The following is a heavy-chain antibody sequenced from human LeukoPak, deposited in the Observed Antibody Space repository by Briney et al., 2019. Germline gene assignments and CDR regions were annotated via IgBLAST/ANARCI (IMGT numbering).Heavy chain of an antibody. J-gene: IGHJ6*02. CDR1: GYSFTSYG. CDR3: ARGGRDGMEV. D-gene: IGHD3-10*01. Sequence: GASVKVSCKASGYSFTSYGFTWVRRAPGQGLEWMGWVSAYDGSTNYAQKIRGRVTMTTDAPKNTVYMELRSLRFDDTAVYYCARGGRDGMEVWGQGTTVTVSS. V-gene: IGHV1-18*01. CDR2: VSAYDGST.